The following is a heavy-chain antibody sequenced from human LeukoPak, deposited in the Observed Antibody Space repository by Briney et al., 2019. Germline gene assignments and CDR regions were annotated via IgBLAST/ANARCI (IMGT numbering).Heavy chain of an antibody. V-gene: IGHV1-69*13. CDR1: GGTFSSYA. D-gene: IGHD5-18*01. Sequence: ASVKVSCKASGGTFSSYAISWVRQAPGQGLEWMGGIIPIFGTANYAQKFQGRVTITADESTSTAYMELSGLRSEDTAVYYCARTWIQLWSQPPIAYYYGMDVWGQGTTVTVSS. CDR2: IIPIFGTA. J-gene: IGHJ6*02. CDR3: ARTWIQLWSQPPIAYYYGMDV.